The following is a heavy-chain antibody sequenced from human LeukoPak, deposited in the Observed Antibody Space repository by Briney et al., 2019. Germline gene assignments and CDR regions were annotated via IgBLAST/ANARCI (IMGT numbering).Heavy chain of an antibody. CDR2: IKQDGREK. Sequence: GGSLRLSCAASGFTFSSYWMSWVRQAPGKGLEWVANIKQDGREKYCVDSVKGRFTISRDNAKNSLYLQMNSLRAVDTAVYYCARDLDPSSSPFPYYFDYWGQGTLVTVSS. D-gene: IGHD6-6*01. CDR1: GFTFSSYW. J-gene: IGHJ4*02. V-gene: IGHV3-7*01. CDR3: ARDLDPSSSPFPYYFDY.